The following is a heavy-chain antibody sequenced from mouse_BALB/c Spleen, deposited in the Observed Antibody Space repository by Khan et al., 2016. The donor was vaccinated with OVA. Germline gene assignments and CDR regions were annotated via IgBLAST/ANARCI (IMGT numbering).Heavy chain of an antibody. CDR3: ARNYDYEEGLAY. Sequence: QVQLKQSGPGLVQPSQSLSISCTVSGFSLTTYGVHWVRQSPGKGLEWLGVIWSGGSTDYNAAFISRLSISKDNSKSQVFFKMNSRQANDTAIYYCARNYDYEEGLAYWGQGTLVNVSS. D-gene: IGHD2-4*01. J-gene: IGHJ3*01. CDR1: GFSLTTYG. V-gene: IGHV2-2*02. CDR2: IWSGGST.